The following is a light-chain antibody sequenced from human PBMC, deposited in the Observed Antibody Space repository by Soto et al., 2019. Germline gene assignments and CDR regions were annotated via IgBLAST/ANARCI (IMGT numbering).Light chain of an antibody. CDR2: GVS. Sequence: EIVLTQSPGTLSLSPGERATLSCRASQSVNSNYLAWHQQKPGQAPRLLIYGVSSRATGIPDRFSGSGSGTDFTLTISRLEPEGFAVYYCQQYGNSGVTFGPGTKVDIK. CDR1: QSVNSNY. CDR3: QQYGNSGVT. V-gene: IGKV3-20*01. J-gene: IGKJ3*01.